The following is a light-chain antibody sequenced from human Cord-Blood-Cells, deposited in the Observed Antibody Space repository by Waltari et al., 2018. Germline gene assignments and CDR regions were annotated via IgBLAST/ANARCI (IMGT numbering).Light chain of an antibody. Sequence: QSALTQPASVSGSPGQSITIPCTGTSSDVGSYNLFSWYQQHPGKAPKLIIYEGSKRPSGFSNRFSGSKSGNTASLTISGLQAEDEADYYCCSYAGSSTWVFGGGTKLTVL. J-gene: IGLJ3*02. CDR1: SSDVGSYNL. CDR3: CSYAGSSTWV. CDR2: EGS. V-gene: IGLV2-23*01.